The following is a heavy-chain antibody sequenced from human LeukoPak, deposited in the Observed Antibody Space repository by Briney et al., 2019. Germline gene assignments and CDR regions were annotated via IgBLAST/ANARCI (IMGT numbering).Heavy chain of an antibody. D-gene: IGHD6-13*01. V-gene: IGHV3-30*18. CDR2: ISYDGSNK. J-gene: IGHJ5*02. Sequence: PGRSLRLSCAASGFTFSSYGMHWVRQAPGKGLEWVAVISYDGSNKYYADSVKGRFTISRDNSKNTLYLQINSLRAEDTAVYYCAKEGIAGYSSSWSNWFDPWGQGTLVTVSS. CDR1: GFTFSSYG. CDR3: AKEGIAGYSSSWSNWFDP.